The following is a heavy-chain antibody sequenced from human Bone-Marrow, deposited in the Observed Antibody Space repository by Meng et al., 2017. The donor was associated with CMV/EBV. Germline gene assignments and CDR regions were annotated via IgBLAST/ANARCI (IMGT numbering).Heavy chain of an antibody. CDR2: ISSSGSTI. CDR1: GFTFRSYE. J-gene: IGHJ5*02. Sequence: SLKISCAASGFTFRSYEMNWVRQAPGKGLEWVSYISSSGSTIYYADSVKGRFTISRDNAKNSLYLQMNSLRAEDTAVYYCARGQMYYDFWSGTQNWFDPWGQGTLVTVSS. V-gene: IGHV3-48*03. D-gene: IGHD3-3*01. CDR3: ARGQMYYDFWSGTQNWFDP.